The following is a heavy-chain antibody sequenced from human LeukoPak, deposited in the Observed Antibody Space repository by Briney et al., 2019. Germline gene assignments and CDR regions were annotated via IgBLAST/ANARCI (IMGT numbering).Heavy chain of an antibody. Sequence: SETLSLTCTVSGGSISSYYWSWIRQPPGKGLEWIGYIYYSGSINYNPSLKSRVTISVDTSKNQFSLKLSSVTAADTAVYYCARTTSGYYYYYYGMDVWGQGTTVTVSS. CDR1: GGSISSYY. CDR2: IYYSGSI. V-gene: IGHV4-59*01. J-gene: IGHJ6*02. CDR3: ARTTSGYYYYYYGMDV. D-gene: IGHD3-3*01.